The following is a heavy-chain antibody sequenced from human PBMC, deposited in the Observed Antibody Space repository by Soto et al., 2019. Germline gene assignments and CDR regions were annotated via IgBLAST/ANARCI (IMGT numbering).Heavy chain of an antibody. CDR3: AHKHAATWLFDY. Sequence: QITLKESGPTLVKPTQTLTLTCTFSGFSLTTGGVGVGWIRPPPGKAPEWLALIYGDDDKRFKPSLKNRLSITRDNSRNEVVLKMTNMDPVDTATFFCAHKHAATWLFDYWGQGILVTVSS. CDR2: IYGDDDK. J-gene: IGHJ4*02. D-gene: IGHD2-2*01. CDR1: GFSLTTGGVG. V-gene: IGHV2-5*02.